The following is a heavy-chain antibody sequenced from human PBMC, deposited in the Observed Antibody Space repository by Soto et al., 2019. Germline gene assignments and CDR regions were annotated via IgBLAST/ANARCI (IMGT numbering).Heavy chain of an antibody. J-gene: IGHJ5*02. CDR3: ARDGYCSGGSCYVVWFDP. V-gene: IGHV1-8*01. Sequence: QVQLVQSGAEVKKPGASVKVSCKASGYTFTSYDINWVRQATGQGLEWMGWMNPNSGNTGYAQKFQGRVTMTRNTSISTAYMELSSLRSEATAVYYCARDGYCSGGSCYVVWFDPWGQGTLVTVSS. CDR1: GYTFTSYD. D-gene: IGHD2-15*01. CDR2: MNPNSGNT.